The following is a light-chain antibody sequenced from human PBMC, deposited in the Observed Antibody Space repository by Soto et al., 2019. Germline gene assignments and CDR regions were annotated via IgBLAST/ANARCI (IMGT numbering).Light chain of an antibody. CDR2: EAS. CDR1: QAIGNY. V-gene: IGKV1-33*01. J-gene: IGKJ4*01. Sequence: DIQMTQSPSSLSASVGDRVTITCQASQAIGNYLTWYQQKPGKAPKLLIYEASNLETGVPSRFSGSGSGTDFTFTFNSLQPEDIATYYCQQYDDLPFTFGGGTKVEIK. CDR3: QQYDDLPFT.